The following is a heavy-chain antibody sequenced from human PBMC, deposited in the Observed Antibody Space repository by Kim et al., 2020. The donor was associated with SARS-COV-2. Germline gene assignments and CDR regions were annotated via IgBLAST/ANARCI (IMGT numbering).Heavy chain of an antibody. CDR3: ARPTNRQGAAAGNYYYYGMDV. V-gene: IGHV1-69*13. Sequence: SVKVSCKASGGTFSSYAISWVRQAPGQGLEWMGGIIPIFGTANYAQKFQGRVTITADESTSTAYMELSSLRSEDTAVYYCARPTNRQGAAAGNYYYYGMDVWGQGTTVTVSS. CDR1: GGTFSSYA. D-gene: IGHD6-13*01. J-gene: IGHJ6*02. CDR2: IIPIFGTA.